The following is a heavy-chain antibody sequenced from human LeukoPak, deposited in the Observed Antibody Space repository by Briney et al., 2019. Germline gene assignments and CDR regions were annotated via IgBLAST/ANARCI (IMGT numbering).Heavy chain of an antibody. D-gene: IGHD1-14*01. CDR1: GYTFTDYY. CDR2: ISPSSGDT. CDR3: ARGTAI. Sequence: GASVKVSCKASGYTFTDYYIHWVRQAPGQGLEWMGWISPSSGDTNYAQKLQGRVTMTRDTSTSTAYVEVTRLTSDDTAVYYCARGTAIWGQGTLVTVSS. J-gene: IGHJ4*02. V-gene: IGHV1-2*02.